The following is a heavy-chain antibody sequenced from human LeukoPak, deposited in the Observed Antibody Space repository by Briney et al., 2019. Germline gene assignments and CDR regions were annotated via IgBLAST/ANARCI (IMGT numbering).Heavy chain of an antibody. V-gene: IGHV4-4*07. Sequence: SETLSLTCTVSGGSISSYYWSWIRQPAGKGLEWLGYICTSGSTNYNPSLKSRVTMSVDTSNNEFSLKLNSVTAADTAVHHCARTYDSPGYYSPDYYYMDVWGKGTTVTISS. CDR1: GGSISSYY. CDR2: ICTSGST. J-gene: IGHJ6*03. D-gene: IGHD3-22*01. CDR3: ARTYDSPGYYSPDYYYMDV.